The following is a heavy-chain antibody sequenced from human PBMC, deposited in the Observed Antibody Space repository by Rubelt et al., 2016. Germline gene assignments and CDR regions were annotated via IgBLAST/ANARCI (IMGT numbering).Heavy chain of an antibody. Sequence: QVQLQESGPGLVKPSETLSLTCTVSGYSISSGYYWGWIRQPPGKGLEWIGTISHSGCTFYSPSLKRRVPISADTSKNQFPLRLGSGTAAETAVNYCARGMESTLFYFDSWGLGTLVTVSS. CDR2: ISHSGCT. CDR1: GYSISSGYY. J-gene: IGHJ4*02. V-gene: IGHV4-38-2*02. CDR3: ARGMESTLFYFDS. D-gene: IGHD3-3*01.